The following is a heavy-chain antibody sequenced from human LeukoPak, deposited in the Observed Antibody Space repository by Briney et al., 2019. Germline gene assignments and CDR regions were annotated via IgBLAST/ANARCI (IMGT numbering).Heavy chain of an antibody. V-gene: IGHV3-11*04. CDR1: GFTFSDYY. CDR3: ARERKGILGLGGTRNDAFDI. CDR2: ISSSGSTI. J-gene: IGHJ3*02. D-gene: IGHD1-26*01. Sequence: PGGSLRLSRAASGFTFSDYYMSWIRQAPGKGLEWVSYISSSGSTIYYADSVKGRFTISRDNSKNTLYLQMNSLRAEDTAVYYCARERKGILGLGGTRNDAFDIWGQGTMVTVSS.